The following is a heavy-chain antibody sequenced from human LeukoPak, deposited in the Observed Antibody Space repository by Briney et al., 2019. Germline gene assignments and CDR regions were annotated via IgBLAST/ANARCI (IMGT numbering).Heavy chain of an antibody. CDR3: AKLSYYYDSSGHLTGVY. J-gene: IGHJ4*02. D-gene: IGHD3-22*01. Sequence: DRSLRLSCAASGFTFDDYAMHWVRQAPGKGLEWVSGISWNSGSIGYADSVKGRFTISRDNAKNSLYLQMNSLRAEDTALYYCAKLSYYYDSSGHLTGVYWGQGTLVTVSS. V-gene: IGHV3-9*01. CDR1: GFTFDDYA. CDR2: ISWNSGSI.